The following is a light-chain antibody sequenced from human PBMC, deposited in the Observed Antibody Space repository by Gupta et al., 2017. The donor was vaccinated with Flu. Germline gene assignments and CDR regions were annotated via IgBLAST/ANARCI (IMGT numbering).Light chain of an antibody. J-gene: IGKJ4*01. CDR1: QSVDVY. V-gene: IGKV3-11*01. CDR3: QQRKNWPPLT. CDR2: DAS. Sequence: VTLSLSPGERATLSCRASQSVDVYLAWYQQKPGQAPRLLIYDASNRATGVPARFSGSGSGTDFTLTISSLEAEDFAVYYCQQRKNWPPLTFGGGTKVEIK.